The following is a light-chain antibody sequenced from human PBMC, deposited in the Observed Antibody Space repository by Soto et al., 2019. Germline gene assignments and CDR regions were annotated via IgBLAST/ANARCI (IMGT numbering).Light chain of an antibody. V-gene: IGKV3-15*01. CDR2: GAS. CDR1: QSLSKK. Sequence: EILVTQFPATLSVSPGERATLSCRGSQSLSKKLAWYQQKPGQAPRLLIYGASTRATGVPARFSGSGSETEFTLTISNLQSEDFAVYYCQQYNYWPRTFGQGTNVEVK. CDR3: QQYNYWPRT. J-gene: IGKJ1*01.